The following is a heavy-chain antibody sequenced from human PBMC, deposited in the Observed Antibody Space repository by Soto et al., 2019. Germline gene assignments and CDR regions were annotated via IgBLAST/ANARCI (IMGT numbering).Heavy chain of an antibody. CDR1: GGAISSGGYY. V-gene: IGHV4-31*03. J-gene: IGHJ5*02. Sequence: SETLSLTCTVSGGAISSGGYYWSWIRHHPGKGLEWIGYIYYSGSTYYNPSLKSRVTISVDTSKNQFSLKLSSVTAADTAVYYCARLRIAAAGTLNWFDPWGQETLVTVS. CDR3: ARLRIAAAGTLNWFDP. CDR2: IYYSGST. D-gene: IGHD6-13*01.